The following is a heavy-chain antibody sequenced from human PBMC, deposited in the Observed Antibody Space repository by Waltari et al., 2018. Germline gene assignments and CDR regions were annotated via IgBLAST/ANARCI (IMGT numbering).Heavy chain of an antibody. V-gene: IGHV1-24*01. CDR2: CEPEDGET. CDR1: GYTLIELP. D-gene: IGHD6-6*01. CDR3: ATGGYSSSDY. J-gene: IGHJ4*02. Sequence: QVQLVQSGAEVKKPGASVKVSCKVSGYTLIELPMTWVRQAPGKRREGMGGCEPEDGETIYAQKFQGRVTMTEDTSTDTAYMELSSLRSEDTAVYYCATGGYSSSDYWGQGTLVTVSS.